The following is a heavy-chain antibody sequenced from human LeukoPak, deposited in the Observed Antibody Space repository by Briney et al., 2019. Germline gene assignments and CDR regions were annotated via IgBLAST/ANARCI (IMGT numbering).Heavy chain of an antibody. V-gene: IGHV4-30-4*01. CDR3: ARGRSSSGSPLDY. Sequence: SETLSLTCTVSGGSISSGDYYWSWIRQPPGKGLEWIGYIYNNGRTYYNPSLKSRVTISVDTSKNLFSLKVSSVTAADAAVYYCARGRSSSGSPLDYWGRGPLVTVSS. CDR2: IYNNGRT. D-gene: IGHD6-13*01. CDR1: GGSISSGDYY. J-gene: IGHJ4*02.